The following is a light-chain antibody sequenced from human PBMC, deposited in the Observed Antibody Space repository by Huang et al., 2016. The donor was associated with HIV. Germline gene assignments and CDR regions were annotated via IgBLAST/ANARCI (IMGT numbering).Light chain of an antibody. CDR2: AAS. J-gene: IGKJ2*01. CDR3: QHYRVWPPVYT. Sequence: EIVMTQSPATLSVSPGERATLSCRASQTVSSNLASYQQKPGQAPRLLIYAASTRATDIPARFRGSGSATEFTLTIRSPQSEDFAVYYCQHYRVWPPVYTFGQGTKLEIK. CDR1: QTVSSN. V-gene: IGKV3-15*01.